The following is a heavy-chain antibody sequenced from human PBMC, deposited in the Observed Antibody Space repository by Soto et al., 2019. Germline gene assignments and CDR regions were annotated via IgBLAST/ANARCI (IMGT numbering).Heavy chain of an antibody. V-gene: IGHV4-34*01. J-gene: IGHJ6*02. CDR3: ARQVHLRYFDWLYSYGMDV. CDR2: INHSGST. Sequence: LSLPCAVYGGSFRGYYWSWIRQPPGKGLEWIGEINHSGSTNYNPSLTSRVNISVDTCKNRFSLRLSSVTAADTAVYYRARQVHLRYFDWLYSYGMDVWGQGTTVTVSS. CDR1: GGSFRGYY. D-gene: IGHD3-9*01.